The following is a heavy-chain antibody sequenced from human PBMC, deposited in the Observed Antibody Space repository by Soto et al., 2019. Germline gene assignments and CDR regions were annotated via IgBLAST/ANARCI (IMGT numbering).Heavy chain of an antibody. Sequence: TRSLTCTVCGFSLMNSTMGVSWILQPPGKALEWLAHIFSNDEKSYSTSLKSRLTISKDTSKSPVVLTMTNMDPVDTATYYCARIRRYSSGWYHYYYGMDVWGHGTTVTVSS. D-gene: IGHD6-19*01. J-gene: IGHJ6*02. V-gene: IGHV2-26*01. CDR1: GFSLMNSTMG. CDR3: ARIRRYSSGWYHYYYGMDV. CDR2: IFSNDEK.